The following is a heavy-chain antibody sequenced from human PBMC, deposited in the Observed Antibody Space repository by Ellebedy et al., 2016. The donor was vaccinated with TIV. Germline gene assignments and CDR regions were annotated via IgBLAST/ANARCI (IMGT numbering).Heavy chain of an antibody. CDR3: AKDVTGEIPEDAFDL. V-gene: IGHV3-23*01. CDR1: GFTFNSYA. D-gene: IGHD4-17*01. CDR2: ISGSGVTT. J-gene: IGHJ3*01. Sequence: GESLKISXTVSGFTFNSYAMSWVRQAPGKGLEWVSGISGSGVTTFYADSVKGRFSISRDNSKNTLYLQMNSLRAEDTGVYYCAKDVTGEIPEDAFDLWGQGTKVTVSS.